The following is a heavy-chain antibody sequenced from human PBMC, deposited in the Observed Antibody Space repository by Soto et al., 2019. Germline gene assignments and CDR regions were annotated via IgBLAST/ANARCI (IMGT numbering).Heavy chain of an antibody. V-gene: IGHV4-31*03. CDR1: GGSISSGGYY. Sequence: QVQLQESGPGLVKPSQTLSLTCTVSGGSISSGGYYWSGTRQHPGKGLEWIGYIYYRGSTYYNPSLKSRVTISVDTSKNQFSLKLSSVTAADTAVYYCARGPGKSSHNWFDPWGQGTLVTVSS. D-gene: IGHD1-26*01. CDR2: IYYRGST. J-gene: IGHJ5*02. CDR3: ARGPGKSSHNWFDP.